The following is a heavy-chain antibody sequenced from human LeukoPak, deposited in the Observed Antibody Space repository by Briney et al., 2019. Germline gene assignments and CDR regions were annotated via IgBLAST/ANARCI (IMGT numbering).Heavy chain of an antibody. CDR2: IRYDGSNK. Sequence: GGSLRLSCAASGFTFSSYGMHWVRQAPGKGLEWVAFIRYDGSNKYYADSVKGRFTISRDNSKNTLYLQMNSLRAEDTAVYYCAKYPATSTVTYYFGYWGQGTLVTVSS. V-gene: IGHV3-30*02. CDR1: GFTFSSYG. J-gene: IGHJ4*02. D-gene: IGHD4-17*01. CDR3: AKYPATSTVTYYFGY.